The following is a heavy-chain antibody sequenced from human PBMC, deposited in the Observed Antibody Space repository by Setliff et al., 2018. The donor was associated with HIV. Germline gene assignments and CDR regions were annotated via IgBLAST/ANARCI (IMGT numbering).Heavy chain of an antibody. CDR2: IYYGGIT. V-gene: IGHV4-59*01. CDR3: ARTRTSSGAYCVTGYGMDV. CDR1: GGAISSDY. Sequence: SETLSLPCTVSGGAISSDYWSGIRQPPGKGLEWILYIYYGGITNYNPSLKRRVTISVATSKNQFSLKLNSVPTAATAVYYCARTRTSSGAYCVTGYGMDVWGQGTTVTVSS. D-gene: IGHD3-22*01. J-gene: IGHJ6*02.